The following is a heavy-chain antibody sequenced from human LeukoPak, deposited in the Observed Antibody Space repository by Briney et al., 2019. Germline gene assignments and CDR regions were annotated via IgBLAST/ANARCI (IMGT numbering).Heavy chain of an antibody. CDR3: ARTARVGDY. CDR2: ISQSGSDI. D-gene: IGHD5-18*01. CDR1: GFSFSDFY. J-gene: IGHJ4*02. V-gene: IGHV3-11*01. Sequence: GGSLRLSFAAPGFSFSDFYMSWIRQAPGKGLEWISYISQSGSDINYADSVRGRFTVSRDNAKNSLYLQMNSLRAEDTAVYYCARTARVGDYWGQGTLVTVSS.